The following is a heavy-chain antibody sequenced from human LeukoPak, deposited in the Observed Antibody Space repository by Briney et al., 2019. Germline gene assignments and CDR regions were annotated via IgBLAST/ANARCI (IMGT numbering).Heavy chain of an antibody. J-gene: IGHJ3*02. V-gene: IGHV4-39*07. CDR2: MYYSEST. Sequence: ETLSLPCTVSGGSISSRSYYWAWIPQPPGKGREWIGNMYYSESTYYNPSLKSRVTRSIDTPNNQLSLKVTSVTAADTAIYCCARKPTTSDAFDMWGQGTMVTVSS. CDR1: GGSISSRSYY. CDR3: ARKPTTSDAFDM. D-gene: IGHD1-26*01.